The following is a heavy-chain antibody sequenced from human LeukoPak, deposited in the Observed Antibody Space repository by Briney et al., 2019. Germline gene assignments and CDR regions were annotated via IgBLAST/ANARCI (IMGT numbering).Heavy chain of an antibody. CDR3: TAWAPGAILDY. CDR1: GFTFTKAW. D-gene: IGHD2-2*01. Sequence: GGSLRLSCAASGFTFTKAWMNWVRQAPGMGLEWVGRIRSKPDGGTTDYAAPVKGRFTISRDDSKNTLYLQMNSLKTEDTAVYYCTAWAPGAILDYWGQGTLVTVSS. CDR2: IRSKPDGGTT. V-gene: IGHV3-15*01. J-gene: IGHJ4*02.